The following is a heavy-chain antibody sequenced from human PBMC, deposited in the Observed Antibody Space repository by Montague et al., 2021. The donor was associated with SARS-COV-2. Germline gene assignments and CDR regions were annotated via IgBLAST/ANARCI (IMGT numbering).Heavy chain of an antibody. CDR3: ARGQSGITMIVVAILGVEFYFDN. V-gene: IGHV4-34*01. J-gene: IGHJ4*02. CDR2: INHRGST. CDR1: DGSFSDYS. D-gene: IGHD3-22*01. Sequence: SETLSLTCAVYDGSFSDYSWTWIRQPPGKGLEWIGEINHRGSTNYNPSLKSRVTISVDTSKNQFSLKMTSVTAADTAVYYCARGQSGITMIVVAILGVEFYFDNWGQGTLVTVSS.